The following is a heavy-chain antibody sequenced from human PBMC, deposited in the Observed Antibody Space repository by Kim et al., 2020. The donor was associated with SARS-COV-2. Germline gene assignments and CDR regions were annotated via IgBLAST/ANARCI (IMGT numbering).Heavy chain of an antibody. Sequence: GGSLRLSCAASGFTFSSYAMSWVRQAPGKGLEWVSAISGSGGSTYYADSVKGRFTIPRDNSKNTLYLQMNSLRAEDTAVYYCAKNFDYGDYAGFDYWGQGTLVTVSS. J-gene: IGHJ4*02. D-gene: IGHD4-17*01. CDR3: AKNFDYGDYAGFDY. CDR1: GFTFSSYA. V-gene: IGHV3-23*01. CDR2: ISGSGGST.